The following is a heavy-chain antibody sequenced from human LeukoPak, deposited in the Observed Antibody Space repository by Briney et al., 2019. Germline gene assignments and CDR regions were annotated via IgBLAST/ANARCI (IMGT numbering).Heavy chain of an antibody. CDR2: ISAIGGST. V-gene: IGHV3-23*01. Sequence: GGSLRLSCAASGFTFSRYVMSWVRQAPGKGLEWVSAISAIGGSTYYADSVKGRFTVSRDNSKNTLYLQMNSLRAEDTAIYYCAKDDGSSSYYFDSWGQGTLVTVSS. D-gene: IGHD6-6*01. CDR3: AKDDGSSSYYFDS. J-gene: IGHJ4*02. CDR1: GFTFSRYV.